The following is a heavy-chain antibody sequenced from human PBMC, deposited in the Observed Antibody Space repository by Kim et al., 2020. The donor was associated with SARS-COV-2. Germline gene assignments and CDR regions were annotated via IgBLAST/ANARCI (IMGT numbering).Heavy chain of an antibody. CDR1: GFTFGDYA. J-gene: IGHJ4*02. CDR3: AKEHPSRGPYDY. CDR2: ITWNSGSI. V-gene: IGHV3-9*01. Sequence: SLRLSCAASGFTFGDYAMHWVRQAPGKGLEWVSGITWNSGSIGYADSVKGRFTISRDNAKNSLYLQMNSLRPEDTALYYCAKEHPSRGPYDYWGQGTLVTVSS. D-gene: IGHD3-10*01.